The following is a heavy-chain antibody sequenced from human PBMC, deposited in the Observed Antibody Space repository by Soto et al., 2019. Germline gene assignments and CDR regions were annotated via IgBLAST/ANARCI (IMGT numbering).Heavy chain of an antibody. V-gene: IGHV3-33*01. Sequence: QVQLVESGGGVVQPGTSLRLSCAASRLTFSIYDMHWVRQAPGKGLEWVALIWSDGSRGFYADSVKGRFTISRDNSKHTLFLQMNGLRAEDTAVYYCAGEPKGWSYDMDVWGQGTTVTVSS. CDR2: IWSDGSRG. CDR1: RLTFSIYD. D-gene: IGHD2-15*01. CDR3: AGEPKGWSYDMDV. J-gene: IGHJ6*02.